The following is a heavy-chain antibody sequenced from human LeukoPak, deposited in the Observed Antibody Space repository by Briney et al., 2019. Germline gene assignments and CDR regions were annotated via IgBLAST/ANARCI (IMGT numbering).Heavy chain of an antibody. CDR3: ARGQGYYDILTGYYNLNWFDP. Sequence: SETLFLTCAVSGGSISSGGYSWSWIRQPPGKGLEWIGYIYHSGSTYYNPSLKSRVTISVDRSKNQFSLKLSSVTAADTAVYYCARGQGYYDILTGYYNLNWFDPWGQGTLVTVSS. D-gene: IGHD3-9*01. CDR2: IYHSGST. V-gene: IGHV4-30-2*01. J-gene: IGHJ5*02. CDR1: GGSISSGGYS.